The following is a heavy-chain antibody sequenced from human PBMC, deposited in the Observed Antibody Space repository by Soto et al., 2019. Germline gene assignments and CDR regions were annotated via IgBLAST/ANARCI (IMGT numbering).Heavy chain of an antibody. V-gene: IGHV4-61*01. D-gene: IGHD5-12*01. J-gene: IGHJ5*02. CDR2: IYYSGST. CDR1: GASISSPHDY. CDR3: ARLSYSGYDSNWFDP. Sequence: SETLSLTCTVSGASISSPHDYWGWIRQSPGRGLEWIGYIYYSGSTNYNPSLKSRVTISVDTSKNQFSLKLSSVTAADTAVYYCARLSYSGYDSNWFDPWGQGTLVTVSS.